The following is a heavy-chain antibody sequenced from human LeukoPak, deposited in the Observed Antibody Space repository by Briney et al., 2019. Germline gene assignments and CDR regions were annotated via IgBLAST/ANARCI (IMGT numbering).Heavy chain of an antibody. CDR3: ARDRKVVVAATWFDP. J-gene: IGHJ5*02. CDR1: GGSISSYY. D-gene: IGHD2-15*01. Sequence: SETLSLTCTVSGGSISSYYWSWIRQPAGKGLEWIGCIYTSGSTNYNPSLKSRVTMSVDTSKNQFSLKLSSVTAADTAVYYCARDRKVVVAATWFDPWGQGTLVTVSS. CDR2: IYTSGST. V-gene: IGHV4-4*07.